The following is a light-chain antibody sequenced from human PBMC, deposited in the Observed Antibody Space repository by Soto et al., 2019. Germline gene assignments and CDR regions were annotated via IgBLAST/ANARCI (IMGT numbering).Light chain of an antibody. CDR2: DTS. Sequence: QAVVTQEPSLTVSPGGTVTLTCGPSTGAVTSGHYPNWFQQKPGQAPRTLISDTSNKHSWTPARFSGSLLGGKAALTLSGAQPEDEAEYYCLLSYSGAWVFGGGTQLTVL. CDR1: TGAVTSGHY. J-gene: IGLJ3*02. V-gene: IGLV7-46*01. CDR3: LLSYSGAWV.